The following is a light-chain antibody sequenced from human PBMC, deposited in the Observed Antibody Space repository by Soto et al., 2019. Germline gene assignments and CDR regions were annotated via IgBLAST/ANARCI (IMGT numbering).Light chain of an antibody. V-gene: IGKV1-5*03. CDR1: QSISSW. J-gene: IGKJ1*01. Sequence: DIQMTQSPSTLSASVVDRVSITCLASQSISSWLAWYQQKPGKAPKLLIYKASSLESGVPSRFSGSGSGTEFTLTISSLQPDDFATYYCQQYNSYSREFGQGTKVDIK. CDR3: QQYNSYSRE. CDR2: KAS.